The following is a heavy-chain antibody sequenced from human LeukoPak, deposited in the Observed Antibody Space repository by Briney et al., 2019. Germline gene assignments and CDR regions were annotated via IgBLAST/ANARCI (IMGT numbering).Heavy chain of an antibody. J-gene: IGHJ4*02. CDR3: ARDGGYSSSSRTDK. CDR1: GFTFSSYA. D-gene: IGHD6-6*01. V-gene: IGHV3-48*01. Sequence: GSLRLSCAASGFTFSSYAMHWVRQAPGKGLEWVSYISSSSSTIYYADSVKGRFTISRDNAKNSLYLQMNSLRAEDTAVYYCARDGGYSSSSRTDKWGQGTLVTVSS. CDR2: ISSSSSTI.